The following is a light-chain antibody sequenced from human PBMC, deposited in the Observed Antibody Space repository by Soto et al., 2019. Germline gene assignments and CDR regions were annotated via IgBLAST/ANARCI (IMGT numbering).Light chain of an antibody. Sequence: EMVMTQSPATLSVSPGERATLSCRASQSVSSNLAWYQQKPGQAPRLLIYGASTRATGIPARFSGSGSGTEFTLTISSLQSEDFAFYFCQHYNDWPALTFGGGTKVEIK. J-gene: IGKJ4*01. CDR2: GAS. V-gene: IGKV3-15*01. CDR1: QSVSSN. CDR3: QHYNDWPALT.